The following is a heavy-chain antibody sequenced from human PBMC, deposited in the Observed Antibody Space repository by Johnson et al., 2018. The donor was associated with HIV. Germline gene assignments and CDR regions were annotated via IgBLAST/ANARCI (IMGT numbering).Heavy chain of an antibody. CDR1: GFTVSSNY. V-gene: IGHV3-53*01. D-gene: IGHD6-6*01. CDR3: AKPMQLGRLDAFDI. Sequence: VQLVESGGGLIQPGGSLRLSCAASGFTVSSNYMSWVRQAPGKGLEWVSVIYSGGSTYYADSVKGRFTISRDNSKNTLYLQMNSLRAEDTAVYYCAKPMQLGRLDAFDIWGQGTMVTVSS. J-gene: IGHJ3*02. CDR2: IYSGGST.